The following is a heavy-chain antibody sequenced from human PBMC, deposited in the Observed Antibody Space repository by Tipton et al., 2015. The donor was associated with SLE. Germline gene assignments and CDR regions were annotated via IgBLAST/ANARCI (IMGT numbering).Heavy chain of an antibody. CDR3: AKGMALTGSLKFWSGYYPDAVDI. Sequence: SLRLSCAASGFTFSSYSMNWVRQAPGKGLEWVAVISYDGSNKYYADSVKGRFTISRDNSKNTLYLQMNSLRAEDTAVYYCAKGMALTGSLKFWSGYYPDAVDIWGQESMVTVSS. CDR2: ISYDGSNK. V-gene: IGHV3-30*18. CDR1: GFTFSSYS. D-gene: IGHD3-3*01. J-gene: IGHJ3*02.